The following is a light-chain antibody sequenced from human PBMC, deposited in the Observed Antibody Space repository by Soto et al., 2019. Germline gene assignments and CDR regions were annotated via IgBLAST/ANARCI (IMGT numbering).Light chain of an antibody. J-gene: IGKJ5*01. V-gene: IGKV1-9*01. CDR3: QQVNSYPLT. CDR1: QGISSY. CDR2: AAS. Sequence: DIQLTQSPSFLSASVGDRVTITCRASQGISSYLAWYQQKPGKAPKLLIYAASTLQSGVPSRFSGSGSGTEFTLIISSLQPEDFATYYCQQVNSYPLTFGQGTRLEIK.